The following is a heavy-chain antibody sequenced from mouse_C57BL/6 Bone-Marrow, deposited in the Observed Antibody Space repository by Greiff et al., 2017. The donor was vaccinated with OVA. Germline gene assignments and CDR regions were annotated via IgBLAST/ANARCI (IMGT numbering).Heavy chain of an antibody. V-gene: IGHV1-52*01. CDR1: GYTFTSYW. J-gene: IGHJ1*03. D-gene: IGHD1-1*01. CDR3: ALYGSSYLWYFDV. CDR2: IDPSDSET. Sequence: QVQLQQPGAELVRPGSSVKLSCKASGYTFTSYWMHWVKQRPIQGLEWIGNIDPSDSETHYNQKFKDKATLTVDKSSSTAYMQLSSLTSEDSAVYFCALYGSSYLWYFDVWGTGTTVTVSS.